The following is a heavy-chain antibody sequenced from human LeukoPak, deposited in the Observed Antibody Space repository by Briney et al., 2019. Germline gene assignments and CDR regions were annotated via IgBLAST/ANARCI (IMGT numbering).Heavy chain of an antibody. J-gene: IGHJ6*02. CDR3: ARDETAMVQRYYNGMDV. CDR1: GYTFTSYY. D-gene: IGHD5-18*01. V-gene: IGHV1-46*01. Sequence: ASVKVSCKASGYTFTSYYMHRVRQAPGQGLEWMGVINPSGGRTSYAQKFQGRVTMTRDTSTSTVYMELSSLRSEDTAVYYCARDETAMVQRYYNGMDVWGQGTTVTVSS. CDR2: INPSGGRT.